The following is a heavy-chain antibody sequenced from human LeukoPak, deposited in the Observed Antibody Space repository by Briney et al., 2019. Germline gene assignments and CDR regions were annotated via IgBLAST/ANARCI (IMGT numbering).Heavy chain of an antibody. CDR3: ARDEYGGKDY. Sequence: GASLRLSCTASGYTFTSYYMHWVRQAPGQGLEWMGIINPSGGSTSYAENVQGRVTMTRDTSKSTVYLELSSLRSEDTAVYYCARDEYGGKDYWGQGTLVTVSS. D-gene: IGHD4/OR15-4a*01. CDR1: GYTFTSYY. V-gene: IGHV1-46*01. CDR2: INPSGGST. J-gene: IGHJ4*02.